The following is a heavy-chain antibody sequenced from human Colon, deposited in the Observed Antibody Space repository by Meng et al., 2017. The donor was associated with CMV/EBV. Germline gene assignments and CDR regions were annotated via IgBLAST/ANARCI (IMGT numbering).Heavy chain of an antibody. J-gene: IGHJ3*02. CDR2: LYYSGST. D-gene: IGHD3-3*01. CDR3: ARLYPIFGVTSHQDPFDI. V-gene: IGHV4-59*01. CDR1: GFSFSSYG. Sequence: GSLRLSCAASGFSFSSYGMSWVRQAPGKGLEWIGDLYYSGSTNFNPSLKSRVTISVDTSKNQFSLKLTSVTAADTAVYYCARLYPIFGVTSHQDPFDIWGQGTMVTVSS.